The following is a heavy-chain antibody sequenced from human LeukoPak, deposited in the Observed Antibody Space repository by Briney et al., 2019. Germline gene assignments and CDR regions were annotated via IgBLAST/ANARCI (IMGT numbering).Heavy chain of an antibody. D-gene: IGHD2-2*01. Sequence: SETLSLTCTVSGGSISSSYWSWIRQPPGKGLVWIGYIYYSGSTNYNPSLKSRVTISVDTSKTQFSLKLTSVTAADTAVYYCARAKRKRTDIVVVPAAYYFDYWGQGTLVTVSS. CDR3: ARAKRKRTDIVVVPAAYYFDY. CDR2: IYYSGST. V-gene: IGHV4-59*01. J-gene: IGHJ4*02. CDR1: GGSISSSY.